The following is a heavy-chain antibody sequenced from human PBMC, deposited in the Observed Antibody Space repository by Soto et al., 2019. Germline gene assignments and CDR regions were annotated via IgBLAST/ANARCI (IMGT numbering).Heavy chain of an antibody. CDR1: GFSLSTSGMC. Sequence: SGPTLVNPAQTLTLTCTFSGFSLSTSGMCVSWIRQPPGKALEWLALIDWDDDKYYSTSLKTRLTISKDTSKNQVVLTMTNMDPVDTATYYCARLPYYDSSGYYRPGGMDVWGQGTTVTVSS. CDR2: IDWDDDK. J-gene: IGHJ6*02. V-gene: IGHV2-70*01. D-gene: IGHD3-22*01. CDR3: ARLPYYDSSGYYRPGGMDV.